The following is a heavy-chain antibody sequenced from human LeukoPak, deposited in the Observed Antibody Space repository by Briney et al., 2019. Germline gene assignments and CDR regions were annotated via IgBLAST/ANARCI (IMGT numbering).Heavy chain of an antibody. CDR1: GGSFSGYY. V-gene: IGHV4-34*01. CDR2: INHSGST. CDR3: ARVRAAAEGGIDY. Sequence: SETLSLTCAVYGGSFSGYYWSWIRQPPGKGLEWIGEINHSGSTNYNPSLKSRVTISVDTSKNQFSLKLSSVTAADTAVYYCARVRAAAEGGIDYWGQGTLVTVSS. J-gene: IGHJ4*02. D-gene: IGHD6-13*01.